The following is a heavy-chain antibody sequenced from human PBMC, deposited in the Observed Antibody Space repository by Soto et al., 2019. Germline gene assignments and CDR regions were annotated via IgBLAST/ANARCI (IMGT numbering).Heavy chain of an antibody. D-gene: IGHD3-3*01. V-gene: IGHV1-8*01. CDR1: GYTFTSYD. CDR3: ARPITIFGVVHMYFDY. CDR2: MNPNTGNT. J-gene: IGHJ4*02. Sequence: ASVKVSCKASGYTFTSYDMNWVRQATGQGLEWMGWMNPNTGNTGYAQKFQGRVTMTRDTSISTAYMELSSLRSEDTAIYYCARPITIFGVVHMYFDYWGQGIEVTVSS.